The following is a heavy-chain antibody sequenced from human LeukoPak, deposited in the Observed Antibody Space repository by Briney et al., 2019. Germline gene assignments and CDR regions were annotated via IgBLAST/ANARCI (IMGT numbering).Heavy chain of an antibody. CDR1: GGSISSYY. CDR2: IYHSGST. CDR3: ARTKNLDAFDI. Sequence: SETLSLTCTVSGGSISSYYWSWIRQPPGKGLEWIGYIYHSGSTNYNPSLKSRVTISVDTSKNQFSLKLSSVTAADTAVYYCARTKNLDAFDIWGQGTMVTVSS. J-gene: IGHJ3*02. V-gene: IGHV4-59*01.